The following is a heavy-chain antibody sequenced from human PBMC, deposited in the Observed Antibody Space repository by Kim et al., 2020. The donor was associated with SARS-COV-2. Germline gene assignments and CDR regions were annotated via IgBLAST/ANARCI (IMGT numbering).Heavy chain of an antibody. CDR1: GFSFSTYG. J-gene: IGHJ6*02. Sequence: GGSLRLSCAASGFSFSTYGMNWVRQPPGKGLEWFSAISGSGNSTFYVDSVKGRFTISRDNSKSTLYLQMDSLRAEDTAVYYCAKLTTGSCYSAADVWGQG. CDR2: ISGSGNST. D-gene: IGHD2-15*01. V-gene: IGHV3-23*01. CDR3: AKLTTGSCYSAADV.